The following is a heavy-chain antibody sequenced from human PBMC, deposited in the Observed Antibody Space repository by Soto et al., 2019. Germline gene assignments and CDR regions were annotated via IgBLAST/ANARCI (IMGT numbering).Heavy chain of an antibody. CDR2: IFSDNER. CDR1: GFSLTTGKMG. CDR3: ARMNVDSYRFNSTMDV. Sequence: QVTLKESGPALFKPTETLTLTCTVSGFSLTTGKMGVSWIRQPPGKALEWLAHIFSDNERSYSTSLQGRLTITKDTSGGQVVLSMTTVDPVDTATYSRARMNVDSYRFNSTMDVWGQGTTVNVSS. D-gene: IGHD4-17*01. J-gene: IGHJ6*02. V-gene: IGHV2-26*01.